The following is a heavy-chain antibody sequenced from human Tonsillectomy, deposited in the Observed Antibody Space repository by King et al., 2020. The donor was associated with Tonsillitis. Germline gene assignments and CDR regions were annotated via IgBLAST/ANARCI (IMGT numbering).Heavy chain of an antibody. J-gene: IGHJ5*02. CDR3: ARSPRDYGEPFDP. CDR2: IYYSGST. CDR1: GGSISSGGYY. Sequence: QMQLQESGPGLVKPSQTLSLTCTVSGGSISSGGYYWSWIRQHPGKGLEWIGYIYYSGSTYYNPSLKSRVTISVDTSKNQFSLKLSSVTAAATAVYYCARSPRDYGEPFDPWGKGTLVTVSS. V-gene: IGHV4-31*03. D-gene: IGHD4-17*01.